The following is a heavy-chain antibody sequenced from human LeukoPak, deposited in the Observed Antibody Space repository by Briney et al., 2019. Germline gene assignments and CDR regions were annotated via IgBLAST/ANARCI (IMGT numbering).Heavy chain of an antibody. D-gene: IGHD6-13*01. V-gene: IGHV4-30-2*01. CDR2: IYHSGST. J-gene: IGHJ4*02. CDR1: GGSISSGGYY. Sequence: PSETLSLTCTVSGGSISSGGYYWSWIRQPPGKGLEWIGYIYHSGSTYYNPSLKSRVTISVDRSKNQFSLKLSSVTAADTAVYYCASNRRLRAYSSSWPDYWGQGTLVTVSS. CDR3: ASNRRLRAYSSSWPDY.